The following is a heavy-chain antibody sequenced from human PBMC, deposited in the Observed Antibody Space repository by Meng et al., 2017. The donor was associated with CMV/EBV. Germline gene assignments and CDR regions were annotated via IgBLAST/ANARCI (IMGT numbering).Heavy chain of an antibody. CDR1: GFTFSSYS. V-gene: IGHV3-21*01. CDR2: ISSSSSYI. CDR3: ARDGGYDSSGNRMGTFDY. J-gene: IGHJ4*02. D-gene: IGHD3-22*01. Sequence: GESLKISCAASGFTFSSYSMNWVRQAPGKGLGWVSSISSSSSYIYYADSVKGRFTISRDNAKNSLYLQMNSLRAEDTAVYYCARDGGYDSSGNRMGTFDYWGQGTMVTVSS.